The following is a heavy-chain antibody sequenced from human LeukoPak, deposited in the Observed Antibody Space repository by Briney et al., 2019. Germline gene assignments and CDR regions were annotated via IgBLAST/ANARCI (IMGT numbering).Heavy chain of an antibody. Sequence: GGSLRLSCAASGFTVSNNYMSWVRQAPGKGLEWVSYISSSSSTIYYADSVKGRFTISRDNAKNSLYLQMNSLRAEDTAVYYCARGRTTVTTSWGQGTLVTVSS. CDR1: GFTVSNNY. V-gene: IGHV3-48*01. CDR2: ISSSSSTI. D-gene: IGHD4-17*01. J-gene: IGHJ5*02. CDR3: ARGRTTVTTS.